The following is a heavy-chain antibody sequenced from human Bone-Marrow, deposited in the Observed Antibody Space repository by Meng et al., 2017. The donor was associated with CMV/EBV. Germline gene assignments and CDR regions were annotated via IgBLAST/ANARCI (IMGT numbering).Heavy chain of an antibody. CDR2: IKSKTYGGTI. J-gene: IGHJ4*02. D-gene: IGHD3-22*01. CDR3: TTDTSGYVY. Sequence: GLEWVGRIKSKTYGGTIDYAAPVKARFTISRDDSKNTLYVQMNSLKTEDTAVYYCTTDTSGYVYWGQGTLVTVSS. V-gene: IGHV3-15*01.